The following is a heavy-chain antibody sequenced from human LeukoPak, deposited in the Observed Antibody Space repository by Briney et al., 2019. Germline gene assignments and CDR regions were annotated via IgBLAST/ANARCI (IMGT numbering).Heavy chain of an antibody. J-gene: IGHJ4*02. Sequence: GGSLRLSCAASGFTFSSYSMNWVRQAPGKGLEWVSSISSSSSYIYYADSVKGRFTISRDNAKNSLYLQMNSLRAEDTAVYYCAPVREGYDFWSGYFGPSDYWGQGTLVTVSS. CDR3: APVREGYDFWSGYFGPSDY. V-gene: IGHV3-21*01. D-gene: IGHD3-3*01. CDR1: GFTFSSYS. CDR2: ISSSSSYI.